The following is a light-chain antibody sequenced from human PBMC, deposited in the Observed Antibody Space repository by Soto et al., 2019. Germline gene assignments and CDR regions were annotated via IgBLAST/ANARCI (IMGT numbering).Light chain of an antibody. CDR3: QQYGSPPFT. Sequence: EIVLTQSPGTLSLSPGERATLSCRASQSVRSNFLAWYQQKPGQAPRLLIYGASSRATGIPDRFRGRGSGTDFTLTINRLEPDDFQLYYCQQYGSPPFTFGPGTKVDIK. J-gene: IGKJ3*01. CDR1: QSVRSNF. V-gene: IGKV3-20*01. CDR2: GAS.